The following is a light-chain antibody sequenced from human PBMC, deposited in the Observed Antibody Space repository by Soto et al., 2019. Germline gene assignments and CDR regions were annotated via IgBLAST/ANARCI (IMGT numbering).Light chain of an antibody. CDR2: DAS. CDR1: QSISDN. Sequence: ETVLTQSPAALSVSPGERATLSCRASQSISDNLAWYQQKPGQPPRLLIYDASTRATGFPARFSGSGSGTQFTLTIDSLPSADFGVFYCQQYNNWPLTFGGGTTVEIK. CDR3: QQYNNWPLT. J-gene: IGKJ4*01. V-gene: IGKV3D-15*01.